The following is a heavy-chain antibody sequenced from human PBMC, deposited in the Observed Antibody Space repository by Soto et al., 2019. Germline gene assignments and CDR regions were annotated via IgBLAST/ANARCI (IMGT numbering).Heavy chain of an antibody. J-gene: IGHJ4*02. D-gene: IGHD3-3*01. CDR1: GFTFSSHW. CDR3: ARDSSPYYDFWSGFYTYFDY. Sequence: PGGSLRLSCAASGFTFSSHWMHWVRQAPGKGLVWVSRINSDGSSTNYADSAKGRFTISRDNAKNTLYLQMNSLGADDTAVYYCARDSSPYYDFWSGFYTYFDYWGQGALVTVSS. V-gene: IGHV3-74*01. CDR2: INSDGSST.